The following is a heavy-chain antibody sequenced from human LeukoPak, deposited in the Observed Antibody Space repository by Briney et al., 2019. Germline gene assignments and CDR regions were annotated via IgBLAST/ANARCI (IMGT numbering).Heavy chain of an antibody. V-gene: IGHV3-30-3*01. D-gene: IGHD2-2*01. CDR1: GFTFSSYA. CDR3: ARDRPAAIPPYYYYGMDV. J-gene: IGHJ6*02. Sequence: GGSLRLSCAASGFTFSSYAMHWVRQAPGKGLEWVAVISYDGSNKYYADSVKGRFIISRDNSKNTLYLQMNSLRAEDTAVYYCARDRPAAIPPYYYYGMDVWGQGTTVTVSS. CDR2: ISYDGSNK.